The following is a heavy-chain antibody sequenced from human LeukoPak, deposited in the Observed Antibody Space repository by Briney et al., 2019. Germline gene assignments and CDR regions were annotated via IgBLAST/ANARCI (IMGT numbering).Heavy chain of an antibody. CDR3: AKDPSDLGGSGSNNYFDC. D-gene: IGHD3-10*01. CDR2: IYYSGST. CDR1: GGSINSYY. J-gene: IGHJ4*02. V-gene: IGHV4-59*12. Sequence: PSETLSLTCTVSGGSINSYYWSWIRQPPGEGLEWIGYIYYSGSTNYNPSLKSRVSISVDTSKNQLSLKLNSVTAADTAVYYCAKDPSDLGGSGSNNYFDCWGQGTLVTVSS.